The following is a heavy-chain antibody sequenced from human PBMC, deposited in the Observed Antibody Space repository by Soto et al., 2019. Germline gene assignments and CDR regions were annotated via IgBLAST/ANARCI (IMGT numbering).Heavy chain of an antibody. J-gene: IGHJ5*02. D-gene: IGHD4-17*01. CDR2: IYYSGST. Sequence: PSETLSLTCTVSGGSISSYYWSWIRQPPGKGLEWIGYIYYSGSTNYNPSLKSRVTISVDTSKNQFSLKLSSVTAADTAVYYCARAGTTVSNNWFDPWGQGTLVTVSS. CDR3: ARAGTTVSNNWFDP. V-gene: IGHV4-59*01. CDR1: GGSISSYY.